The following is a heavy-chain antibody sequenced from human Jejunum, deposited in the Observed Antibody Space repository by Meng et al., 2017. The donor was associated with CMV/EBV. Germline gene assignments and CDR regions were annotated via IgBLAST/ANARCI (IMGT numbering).Heavy chain of an antibody. D-gene: IGHD6-13*01. CDR1: GFTFSNYW. J-gene: IGHJ4*02. CDR2: IKEDGTEK. CDR3: ARQAGTY. V-gene: IGHV3-7*01. Sequence: SCAGSGFTFSNYWMSWVRQAPGKGLECVANIKEDGTEKYYVDSVKGRFTISRDNAKNSLYLQMNSLRAEDTAEYYCARQAGTYWGQGTLVTVSS.